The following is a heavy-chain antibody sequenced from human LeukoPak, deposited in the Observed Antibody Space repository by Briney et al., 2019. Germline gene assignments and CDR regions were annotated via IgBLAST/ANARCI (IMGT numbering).Heavy chain of an antibody. D-gene: IGHD4-11*01. CDR3: AHRRQYSNYCFDY. V-gene: IGHV2-5*02. Sequence: GSGPTLVKPTQTLTVTCTFSGFSLNTSGVGVGWIRQPPGKALEWLALIYWDDDKHYNPSLKNRLTVTKDTSRNQVVLTMTNMDPLDTATYYCAHRRQYSNYCFDYWGQGTLVTVSS. CDR1: GFSLNTSGVG. CDR2: IYWDDDK. J-gene: IGHJ4*02.